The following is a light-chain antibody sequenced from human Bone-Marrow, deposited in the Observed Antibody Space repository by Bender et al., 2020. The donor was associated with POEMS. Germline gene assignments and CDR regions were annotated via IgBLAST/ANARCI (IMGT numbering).Light chain of an antibody. V-gene: IGLV1-44*01. CDR3: QSYDNSLGGWV. Sequence: QSVLTQPPSASGTPGQTVTISCSGSYSNIESNTVNWYQQVPGTAPKLLLYVDDKRPSGVPDRFSGSKIGTSASLTISGLQSEDEADYYCQSYDNSLGGWVFGGGTKLTVL. CDR1: YSNIESNT. CDR2: VDD. J-gene: IGLJ3*02.